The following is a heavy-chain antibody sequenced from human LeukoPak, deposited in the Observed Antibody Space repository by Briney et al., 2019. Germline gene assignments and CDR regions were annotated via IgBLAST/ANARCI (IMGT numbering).Heavy chain of an antibody. V-gene: IGHV3-23*01. CDR2: ISGSGGST. D-gene: IGHD2-15*01. Sequence: PGGSLRLSCAASGFTFSSYGMSWVRQAPGKGLEWVSAISGSGGSTYYADSVKGRFTISRDNSKNTLYLEMNSMRTEDTALYYCAKESGGSYSFDSWGQGTLVTVSS. J-gene: IGHJ4*02. CDR1: GFTFSSYG. CDR3: AKESGGSYSFDS.